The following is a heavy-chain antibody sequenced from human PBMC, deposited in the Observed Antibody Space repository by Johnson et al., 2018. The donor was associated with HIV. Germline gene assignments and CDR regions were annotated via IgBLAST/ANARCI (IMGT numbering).Heavy chain of an antibody. CDR1: GITFSSYG. D-gene: IGHD6-13*01. V-gene: IGHV3-30*02. Sequence: QVQLVESGGGVVQPGGSLRLSCAASGITFSSYGMHWVRQAPGRGLEWVAFIRYDGSNKYYADSVTGRFTISRDNSKNTLYLQMNSLRAEDTAVYYCASKAAGTMHAFDIWGQGTLVSVSS. J-gene: IGHJ3*02. CDR3: ASKAAGTMHAFDI. CDR2: IRYDGSNK.